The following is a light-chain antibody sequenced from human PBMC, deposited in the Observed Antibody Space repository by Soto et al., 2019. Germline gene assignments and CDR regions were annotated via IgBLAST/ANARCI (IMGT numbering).Light chain of an antibody. V-gene: IGKV1-9*01. J-gene: IGKJ1*01. CDR2: EES. CDR3: QQFHTYPWT. Sequence: DIQMTQSPSSLSASVGDRVTITCRPSQAVPNNMAWYQQKPGKPPKLLIYEESTLHSGVPSRFSGSGAGAEFTLTITGLQPEDFATYFCQQFHTYPWTFGQGTKVDIK. CDR1: QAVPNN.